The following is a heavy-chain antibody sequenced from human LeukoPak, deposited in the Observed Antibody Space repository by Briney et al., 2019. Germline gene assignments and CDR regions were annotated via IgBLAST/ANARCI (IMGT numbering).Heavy chain of an antibody. CDR1: GFTFSDYN. J-gene: IGHJ6*02. CDR3: ARSIGLTGGGVDV. V-gene: IGHV3-11*01. Sequence: GGALRLSCAGSGFTFSDYNMNWVRQAPGKGLDWVSYITNGGSTINHADSVKGRFTISRDNAKKTLYLQMNSLRAEDTAVYYCARSIGLTGGGVDVWGQGPTVTVSS. CDR2: ITNGGSTI. D-gene: IGHD3-9*01.